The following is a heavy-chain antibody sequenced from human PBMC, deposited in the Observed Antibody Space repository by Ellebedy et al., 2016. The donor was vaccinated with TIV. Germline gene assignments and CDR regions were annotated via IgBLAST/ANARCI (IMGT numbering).Heavy chain of an antibody. Sequence: AASVKVSCKASGYSLTTYGLNWVRQAPGQRPEWMGWISPNTGKPTYAQGFTGRFVFSLDTSTYTAYLHISNLKAEDTAVYYCARESYDPLTDFYVSAFDLWGQGTKVTVSS. J-gene: IGHJ3*01. CDR1: GYSLTTYG. CDR3: ARESYDPLTDFYVSAFDL. V-gene: IGHV7-4-1*02. D-gene: IGHD3-9*01. CDR2: ISPNTGKP.